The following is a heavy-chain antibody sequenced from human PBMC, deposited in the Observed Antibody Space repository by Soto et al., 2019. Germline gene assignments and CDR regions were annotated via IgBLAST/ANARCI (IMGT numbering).Heavy chain of an antibody. D-gene: IGHD6-19*01. CDR2: TYYRSKWYN. V-gene: IGHV6-1*01. J-gene: IGHJ4*02. Sequence: SQTLSLTCAISGDSVSSSSTAWNWIRQSPSRGLEWLGRTYYRSKWYNDYAVSVKSRITINPDTSENQFSLQLNSVTPEDTAVYYCARAELDGSGWYSYWGQGTLVTVSS. CDR1: GDSVSSSSTA. CDR3: ARAELDGSGWYSY.